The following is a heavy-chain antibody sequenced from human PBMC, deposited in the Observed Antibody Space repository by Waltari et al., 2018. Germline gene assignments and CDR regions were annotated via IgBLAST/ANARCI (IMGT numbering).Heavy chain of an antibody. CDR2: IYHSGST. CDR1: GYSISSGYY. J-gene: IGHJ4*02. Sequence: QVQLQESGPGLVKPSETLSLTCAVSGYSISSGYYWRWIRQPPGKGLEWIGSIYHSGSTYYNPSLKSRVTISVDTSKNQFSLKLSSVTAADTAVYYCASRISSSSGLFDYWGQGTLVTVSS. V-gene: IGHV4-38-2*01. CDR3: ASRISSSSGLFDY. D-gene: IGHD6-6*01.